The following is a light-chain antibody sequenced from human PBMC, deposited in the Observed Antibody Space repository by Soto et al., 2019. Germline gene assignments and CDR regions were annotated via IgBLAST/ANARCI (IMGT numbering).Light chain of an antibody. CDR1: SSDVGSYNL. V-gene: IGLV2-23*02. CDR2: EVS. J-gene: IGLJ1*01. CDR3: CSYAGSYV. Sequence: QSVLTQPASVSGSPGQSITISCTGTSSDVGSYNLVSWYQQHPGKAPKLMIDEVSKRPSGVSNRFSGSKSGNTASLTISGLQAEDEADYYCCSYAGSYVFGTGTKVTVL.